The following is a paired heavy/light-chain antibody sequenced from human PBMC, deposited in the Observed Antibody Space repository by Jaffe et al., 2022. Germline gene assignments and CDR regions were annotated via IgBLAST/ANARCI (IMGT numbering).Light chain of an antibody. CDR1: QSLLHTNGYNY. CDR2: LGS. Sequence: DIVMTQSPLSLPVTPGEPASISCRSSQSLLHTNGYNYLDWYLQKPGQSPHLLIYLGSNRASGVPDRFSGSGSGTDFTLKISRVEAEDVGVYYCMQALQSPYTFGQGTKLEIK. CDR3: MQALQSPYT. J-gene: IGKJ2*01. V-gene: IGKV2-28*01.
Heavy chain of an antibody. CDR1: GGSINSGDFY. J-gene: IGHJ4*02. CDR3: ARESDSSGYRYYYFDH. Sequence: QVQLQESGPGLVKPSQTLSLTCTVSGGSINSGDFYWTWIRQPAGKGLEWIGRIYTSGSTSYNPSLKSRVTLSVDTSKNQFSLKLSSVTAADTALYYCARESDSSGYRYYYFDHWGQGTLVTVSS. D-gene: IGHD3-22*01. V-gene: IGHV4-61*02. CDR2: IYTSGST.